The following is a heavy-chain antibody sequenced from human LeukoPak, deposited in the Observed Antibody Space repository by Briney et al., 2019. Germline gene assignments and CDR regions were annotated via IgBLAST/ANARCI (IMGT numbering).Heavy chain of an antibody. CDR1: GFTFSSYG. J-gene: IGHJ4*02. Sequence: QPGGTLRLSCAASGFTFSSYGMSWVRQAPGKGLEWVSAISGSGGSTYYADSVKGRFTISRDNSKNTLYLQMNSLRAEDTAVYYRAKPPYGSGSYYSDYFDYWGQGTLVTVSS. CDR2: ISGSGGST. CDR3: AKPPYGSGSYYSDYFDY. V-gene: IGHV3-23*01. D-gene: IGHD3-10*01.